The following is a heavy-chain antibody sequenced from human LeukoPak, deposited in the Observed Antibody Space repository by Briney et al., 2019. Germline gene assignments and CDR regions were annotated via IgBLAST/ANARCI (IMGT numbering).Heavy chain of an antibody. V-gene: IGHV3-9*01. D-gene: IGHD4-17*01. CDR2: ISWNSGSI. CDR3: AKDTDYGEDEGYFDY. CDR1: GVTFSSYA. J-gene: IGHJ4*02. Sequence: GGSLRLSCAASGVTFSSYAMHWVRQAPGKGLEWVSGISWNSGSIGYADSVKGRFTISRDNAKNSLYLQMNSLRAEDTALYYCAKDTDYGEDEGYFDYWGQGTLVTVSS.